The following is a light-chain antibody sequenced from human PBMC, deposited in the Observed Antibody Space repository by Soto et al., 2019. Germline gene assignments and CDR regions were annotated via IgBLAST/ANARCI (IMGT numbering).Light chain of an antibody. V-gene: IGLV1-51*01. CDR1: NSNVGNNF. J-gene: IGLJ2*01. CDR2: DTN. CDR3: ETWDSGRSAGL. Sequence: QSVLTQPPSVSAAPGQRVTISCSGNNSNVGNNFVSWYQQFPGTAPKLPIYDTNKRPAGIPDRFSGSKTGTSATLGITGLQTGDEADDDCETWDSGRSAGLFGGGTKLTFL.